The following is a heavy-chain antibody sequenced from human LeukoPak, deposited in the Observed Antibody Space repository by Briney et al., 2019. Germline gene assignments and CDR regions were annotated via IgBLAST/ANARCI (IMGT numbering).Heavy chain of an antibody. V-gene: IGHV3-74*03. J-gene: IGHJ4*02. D-gene: IGHD5-12*01. CDR2: INSDGSSI. Sequence: GGSLRLSCAASGFTFSSYWMHWVRQAPGKGLVWVSRINSDGSSITYADSVKGRFTISRDNAKNTLYLQLNSLRVEDTAVYYCAREGRVSGYDFDCWGQGTLVTVSS. CDR1: GFTFSSYW. CDR3: AREGRVSGYDFDC.